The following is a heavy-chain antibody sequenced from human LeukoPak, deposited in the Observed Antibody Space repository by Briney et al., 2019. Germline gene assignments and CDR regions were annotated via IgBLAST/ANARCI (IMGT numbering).Heavy chain of an antibody. J-gene: IGHJ4*02. V-gene: IGHV1-2*02. Sequence: GASVKVSCKASGYTFTCYYMHWVRQAPGQGLEWMGWINPNSGGTNYAQKFQGRVTMTRDTSISTAYMELSRLRSDDTAVYYCARTITMVRGVTQLPFDYWGQGTLVTVSS. CDR3: ARTITMVRGVTQLPFDY. CDR2: INPNSGGT. D-gene: IGHD3-10*01. CDR1: GYTFTCYY.